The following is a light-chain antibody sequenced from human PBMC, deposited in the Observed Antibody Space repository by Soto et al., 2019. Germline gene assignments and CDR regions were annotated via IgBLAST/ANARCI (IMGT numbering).Light chain of an antibody. CDR3: QQRNSWPLT. Sequence: EIVLTQSPATRSLSPGERATLSCRASENVFGSLAWFQQKPGQAPRLLFFDASTRATGIPARFSCSGSGTDFTLTVSSLEPEDFATYYCQQRNSWPLTFGGGTKVDIK. J-gene: IGKJ4*01. CDR2: DAS. CDR1: ENVFGS. V-gene: IGKV3-11*01.